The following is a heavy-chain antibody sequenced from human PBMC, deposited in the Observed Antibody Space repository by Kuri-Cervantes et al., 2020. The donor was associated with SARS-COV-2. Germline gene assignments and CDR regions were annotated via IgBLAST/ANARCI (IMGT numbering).Heavy chain of an antibody. Sequence: SVKVSCKASGYTFTSYYMHWVRQAPGQGLEWMGGIIPIFGTANYAQKFQGRVTITADESTSTAYMELSSLRSEDTAVYYCARASDPKLITYYFDYWGQGTLVTVSS. V-gene: IGHV1-69*13. D-gene: IGHD4-23*01. CDR1: GYTFTSYY. J-gene: IGHJ4*02. CDR2: IIPIFGTA. CDR3: ARASDPKLITYYFDY.